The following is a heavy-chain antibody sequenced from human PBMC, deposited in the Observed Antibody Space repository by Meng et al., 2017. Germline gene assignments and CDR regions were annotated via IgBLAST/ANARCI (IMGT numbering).Heavy chain of an antibody. J-gene: IGHJ5*02. CDR1: GYPFTSYG. Sequence: VQLVQSGDEVKKPGASVKVSCKASGYPFTSYGISWVRQAPGQGLEWMGWISAYNGNTNYAQKLQGRVTMTTDTSTSTAYMELRSLRSDDTAVYYCAREGGGHCSGGSCYLNWFDPWGQGTLVTVSS. CDR3: AREGGGHCSGGSCYLNWFDP. D-gene: IGHD2-15*01. CDR2: ISAYNGNT. V-gene: IGHV1-18*01.